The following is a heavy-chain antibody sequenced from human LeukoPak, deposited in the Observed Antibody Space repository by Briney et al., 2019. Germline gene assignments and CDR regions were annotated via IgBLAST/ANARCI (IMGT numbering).Heavy chain of an antibody. CDR2: IYYSGST. CDR3: AGGSYSVDY. D-gene: IGHD1-26*01. V-gene: IGHV4-59*01. Sequence: SETLSLTCTVSGGSISSYYWSWIRQPSGKGLEWIGYIYYSGSTNYNPSLKGRVTISVDRSKNQFSLKLSSVTAADTAVYYCAGGSYSVDYWGQGTLVTVSS. J-gene: IGHJ4*02. CDR1: GGSISSYY.